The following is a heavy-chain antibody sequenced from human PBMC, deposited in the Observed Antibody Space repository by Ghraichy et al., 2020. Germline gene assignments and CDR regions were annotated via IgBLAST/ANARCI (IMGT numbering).Heavy chain of an antibody. CDR1: GFTFSSYA. CDR2: ISYDGSNK. D-gene: IGHD5-18*01. CDR3: ARDAGDPGLQLWLYYLDY. V-gene: IGHV3-30-3*01. Sequence: GSLRLSCAASGFTFSSYAMHWVRQAPGKGLEWVAVISYDGSNKYYADSVKGRFTISRDNSKNTLYLQMNSLRAEDTAVYYCARDAGDPGLQLWLYYLDYRGQGTLATVSS. J-gene: IGHJ4*02.